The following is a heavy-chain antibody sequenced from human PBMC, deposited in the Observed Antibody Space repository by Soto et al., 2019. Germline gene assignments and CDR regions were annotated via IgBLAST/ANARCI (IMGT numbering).Heavy chain of an antibody. CDR1: GFRFSDYY. D-gene: IGHD2-15*01. Sequence: QAQLVESGGGLVKPGGSPRLSCAASGFRFSDYYMSWVRQAPGKGLEWVAYISVTGDAIYYADSVKGRFTISRDNDKKSVHLQMHTLRAEDAALYYCARAPDCGEGSCYRHFDLWGQGTRVAVSS. CDR2: ISVTGDAI. V-gene: IGHV3-11*01. CDR3: ARAPDCGEGSCYRHFDL. J-gene: IGHJ4*02.